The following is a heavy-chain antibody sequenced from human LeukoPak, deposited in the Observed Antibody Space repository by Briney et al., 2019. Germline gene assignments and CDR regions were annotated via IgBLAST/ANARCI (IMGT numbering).Heavy chain of an antibody. CDR1: GFTFSSYD. V-gene: IGHV3-13*01. CDR3: ARVQPSGGGDVFDI. D-gene: IGHD4-23*01. CDR2: IDTAGDT. J-gene: IGHJ3*02. Sequence: PGGSLRLSCAASGFTFSSYDMHWVRQATGKGLEWVSAIDTAGDTYYPGSVKGRFTISRENAKNSLYLQMNSLGAGDTAVYYCARVQPSGGGDVFDIWGQGTMVTVSS.